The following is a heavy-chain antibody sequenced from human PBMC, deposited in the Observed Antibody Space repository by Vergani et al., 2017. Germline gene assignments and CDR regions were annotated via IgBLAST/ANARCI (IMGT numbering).Heavy chain of an antibody. CDR1: GFSFTTYA. CDR2: INTNGDYT. J-gene: IGHJ6*02. CDR3: AVRRPGIAVAGPADV. D-gene: IGHD6-19*01. Sequence: EVQLLESGGDLVQPGGSLRLSCAASGFSFTTYAMSWVRQAPGKGLEWVSTINTNGDYTRYGDSVKGRFTISRDNSKSTLYLQMNSLRAEDTAVYYCAVRRPGIAVAGPADVWGQGTTVTVSS. V-gene: IGHV3-23*01.